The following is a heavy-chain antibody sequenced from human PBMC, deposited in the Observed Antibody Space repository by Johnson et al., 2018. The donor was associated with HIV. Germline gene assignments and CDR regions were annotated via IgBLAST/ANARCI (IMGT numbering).Heavy chain of an antibody. V-gene: IGHV3-33*06. D-gene: IGHD6-19*01. J-gene: IGHJ3*02. Sequence: QVQLVESGGGVVQPGRSLRLSCGASGFTFSTYGMHWVRQTPGKGLEWVAVIWYDGSNKYSADSVRGRFTISRDNSKNTLYLQMNSLRAEDTAVYYCAKGLIPVAGTTAFDIWGQGTMVTVSS. CDR2: IWYDGSNK. CDR1: GFTFSTYG. CDR3: AKGLIPVAGTTAFDI.